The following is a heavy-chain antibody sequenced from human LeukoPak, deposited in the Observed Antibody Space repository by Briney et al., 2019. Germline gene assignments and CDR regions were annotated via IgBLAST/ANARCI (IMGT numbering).Heavy chain of an antibody. J-gene: IGHJ4*02. CDR3: ARVGSLISDY. CDR2: INPSGGST. CDR1: GYTFTTYY. Sequence: ASVKVSCKASGYTFTTYYMHWVRQAPGQGLEWMGIINPSGGSTTYAQNFQGRVTMTRDTSTSAAYMELRSLRSDDTAVYYCARVGSLISDYWGQGTLVTVSS. V-gene: IGHV1-46*01. D-gene: IGHD3-10*01.